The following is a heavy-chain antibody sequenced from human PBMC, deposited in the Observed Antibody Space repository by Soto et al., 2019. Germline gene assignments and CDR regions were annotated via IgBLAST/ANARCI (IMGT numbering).Heavy chain of an antibody. CDR1: GGSISSGGYS. J-gene: IGHJ4*02. CDR3: ARVETHCGGECLDY. Sequence: SETLSLTCAVSGGSISSGGYSWSWIRQPPGKGLEWIGSIYHSGSTYNNPSLKSRVTISVDRSMNQFSLKLSSVTAADTAVYYCARVETHCGGECLDYWGQGTLVTVSS. D-gene: IGHD2-21*01. CDR2: IYHSGST. V-gene: IGHV4-30-2*01.